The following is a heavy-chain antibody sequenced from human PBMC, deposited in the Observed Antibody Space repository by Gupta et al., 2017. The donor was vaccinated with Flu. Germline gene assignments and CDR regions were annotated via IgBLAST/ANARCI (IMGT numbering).Heavy chain of an antibody. V-gene: IGHV4-39*01. CDR3: ARQGGGGRAFDI. D-gene: IGHD3-16*01. J-gene: IGHJ3*02. Sequence: WIRQPPGKGLEWIGSISYSGSTYYNPSLKSRVTISVDTSKDQFSLKLSSVTAADTAVYYCARQGGGGRAFDIWGQGTMVTVSS. CDR2: ISYSGST.